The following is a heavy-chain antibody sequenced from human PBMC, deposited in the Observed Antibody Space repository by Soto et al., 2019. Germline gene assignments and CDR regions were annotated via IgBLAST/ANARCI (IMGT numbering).Heavy chain of an antibody. D-gene: IGHD4-17*01. V-gene: IGHV3-66*01. CDR2: IYSGGVT. Sequence: EVQLVESGGGLVQPGGSLRLSCAASGFTVSNNYMCWVRQAPGKGLEWVSLIYSGGVTHYADSVRGRFTISRDKSRNTLYLQMNSLRDDDTAVYYCAKRGTTVTTSLWYWGQGNLVTVSS. CDR1: GFTVSNNY. CDR3: AKRGTTVTTSLWY. J-gene: IGHJ4*02.